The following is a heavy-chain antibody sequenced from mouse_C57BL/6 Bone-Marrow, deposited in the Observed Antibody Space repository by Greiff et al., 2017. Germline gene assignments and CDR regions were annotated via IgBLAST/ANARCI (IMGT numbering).Heavy chain of an antibody. Sequence: VQLKQSGTVLARPGASVKMSCKTSGYTFTSYWMHWVQQRPGQGLEWIGAIYPGNSDTSYNQKFKGKAKLTAVTSASTAYMELSSLTNEDSAVYYSTIPITTVVGYFDVWGTGTTVTVSS. CDR3: TIPITTVVGYFDV. J-gene: IGHJ1*03. V-gene: IGHV1-5*01. CDR1: GYTFTSYW. D-gene: IGHD1-1*01. CDR2: IYPGNSDT.